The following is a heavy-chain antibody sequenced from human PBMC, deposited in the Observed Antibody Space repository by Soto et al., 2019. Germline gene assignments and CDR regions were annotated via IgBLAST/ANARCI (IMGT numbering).Heavy chain of an antibody. Sequence: GGSLRLSCAASGFTFSDYYMSWIRQAPGKGLEWVSYISSSSSYTNHADSVKGRFTISRDNAKNSLYLQMNSLRAEDTAVYYCAREDFKGLPYMDVWGKGTTVTVSS. D-gene: IGHD2-21*02. J-gene: IGHJ6*03. V-gene: IGHV3-11*06. CDR1: GFTFSDYY. CDR2: ISSSSSYT. CDR3: AREDFKGLPYMDV.